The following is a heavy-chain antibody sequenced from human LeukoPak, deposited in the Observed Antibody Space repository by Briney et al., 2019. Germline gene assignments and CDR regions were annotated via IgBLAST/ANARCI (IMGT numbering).Heavy chain of an antibody. V-gene: IGHV3-33*01. Sequence: GGSLRLSCAASGFTFSSYGMHWVRQAPGKGLEWVAVIWYDGSNKYYADSVKGRFTISRDNSQNTLYLQMNSLRAEDTAVYYCARTVERATNSLDYWGQGTLVTVSS. J-gene: IGHJ4*02. CDR3: ARTVERATNSLDY. D-gene: IGHD5-24*01. CDR2: IWYDGSNK. CDR1: GFTFSSYG.